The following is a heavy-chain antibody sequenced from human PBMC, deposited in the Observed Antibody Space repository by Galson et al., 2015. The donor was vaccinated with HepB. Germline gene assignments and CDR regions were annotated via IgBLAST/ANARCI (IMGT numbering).Heavy chain of an antibody. J-gene: IGHJ4*02. CDR3: ARVGNFWSGYLDY. D-gene: IGHD3-3*01. CDR1: GGSISSGSYY. V-gene: IGHV4-61*02. CDR2: IYTSGST. Sequence: TLSLTCTVSGGSISSGSYYWSWIRQPAGKGLKWIGRIYTSGSTNYNPSLKSRVTMSVDTSKNQFSLKLSSVTAADTAVYYCARVGNFWSGYLDYWGQGTLVTVSS.